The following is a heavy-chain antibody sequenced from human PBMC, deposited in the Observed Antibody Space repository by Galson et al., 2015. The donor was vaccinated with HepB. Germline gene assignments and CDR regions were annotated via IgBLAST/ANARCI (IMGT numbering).Heavy chain of an antibody. CDR2: ISGSGGST. J-gene: IGHJ6*02. CDR1: GFTFSSYA. Sequence: SLRLSCAASGFTFSSYAMSWIRQAPGKGLEWVSAISGSGGSTYYADSVKGRFTISRDNSKNTLYLQMNSLRAEDTAVYYCAKDHWSRGFWSGYNWHYYYYGMDVWGQGTTVTVSS. D-gene: IGHD3-3*01. CDR3: AKDHWSRGFWSGYNWHYYYYGMDV. V-gene: IGHV3-23*01.